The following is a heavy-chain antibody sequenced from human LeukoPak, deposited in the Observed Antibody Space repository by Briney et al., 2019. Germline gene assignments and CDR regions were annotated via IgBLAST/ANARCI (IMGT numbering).Heavy chain of an antibody. V-gene: IGHV1-8*01. CDR3: ARGHPDYASGWPEN. CDR2: VSPSSGNT. Sequence: ASVKVSCKASGYSFTSHNINWVRQATGQGLEFMGWVSPSSGNTAYTQKFQGRVTMTRDTSISTVYMELSSLTSDDTAVYYCARGHPDYASGWPENWGQGTLVTVSS. J-gene: IGHJ4*02. CDR1: GYSFTSHN. D-gene: IGHD6-25*01.